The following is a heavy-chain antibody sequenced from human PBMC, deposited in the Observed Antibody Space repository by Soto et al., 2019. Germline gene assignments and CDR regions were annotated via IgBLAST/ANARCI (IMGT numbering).Heavy chain of an antibody. J-gene: IGHJ4*02. CDR3: ASLPLDS. V-gene: IGHV1-69*08. CDR2: VNPVLGTA. CDR1: GASLYNIT. Sequence: QVQLVQSGAEVKKPGSSVRVSCKIFGASLYNITVSWVRQAPGLGLQWMGRVNPVLGTANYALEFQGRVRLSADRSTNTEDMDMTSLTPDDTAMYSCASLPLDSWGQGPLVAVSS.